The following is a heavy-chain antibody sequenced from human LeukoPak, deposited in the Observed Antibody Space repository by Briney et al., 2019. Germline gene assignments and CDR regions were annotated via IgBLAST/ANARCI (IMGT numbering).Heavy chain of an antibody. J-gene: IGHJ4*02. CDR3: AKAGSMATPTPYYFDY. V-gene: IGHV3-23*01. Sequence: PGGSLRPSCAASGFTFSNYAVSWVRQAPGKGLEWVSAFSGSGVSTYYADSVKGRFTISRDNSKNTLYLQMNSLRAEDTAVYYCAKAGSMATPTPYYFDYWGQGTLVTVSS. CDR1: GFTFSNYA. CDR2: FSGSGVST. D-gene: IGHD5-24*01.